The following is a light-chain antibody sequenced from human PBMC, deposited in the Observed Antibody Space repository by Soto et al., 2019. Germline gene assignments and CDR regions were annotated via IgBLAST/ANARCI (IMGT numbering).Light chain of an antibody. CDR2: GAS. CDR1: QSVSSN. Sequence: EIVMTQSPATLSVSPGERATLSCRASQSVSSNLAWYQQKPGQAPRLLIYGASTRATGIPARFSGSGSGTEFTLTISSLQSEAFAVYYCQQYNNWPWTFGPGTKVEIK. V-gene: IGKV3-15*01. CDR3: QQYNNWPWT. J-gene: IGKJ1*01.